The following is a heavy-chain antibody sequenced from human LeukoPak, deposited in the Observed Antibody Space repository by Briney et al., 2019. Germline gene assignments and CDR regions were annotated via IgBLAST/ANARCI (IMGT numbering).Heavy chain of an antibody. CDR3: ARAIAAVRFFDY. J-gene: IGHJ4*02. CDR2: ISAYNGNT. CDR1: GYTFTSYG. D-gene: IGHD2-15*01. V-gene: IGHV1-18*01. Sequence: ASVKVSCKASGYTFTSYGISWVRQAPGQGLEWMGWISAYNGNTNYAQKLQGRVTMTTDTSTSTAYMGLRSLRSDDTAVYYCARAIAAVRFFDYWGQGTLVTVSS.